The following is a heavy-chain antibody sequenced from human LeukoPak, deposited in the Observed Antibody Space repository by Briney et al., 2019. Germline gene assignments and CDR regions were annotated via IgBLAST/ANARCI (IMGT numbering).Heavy chain of an antibody. CDR1: GGFISSGDYY. Sequence: SETLSLACTVSGGFISSGDYYWSWIRQPPGKGLEWIGYIYYSGNTYYSPSLKSRVTISVDTSKNQFSLRLRSVTAADTAVYFCVRERGSPANWNSLQFDPWGPGTLVTVSS. J-gene: IGHJ5*02. CDR2: IYYSGNT. CDR3: VRERGSPANWNSLQFDP. D-gene: IGHD1-1*01. V-gene: IGHV4-30-4*08.